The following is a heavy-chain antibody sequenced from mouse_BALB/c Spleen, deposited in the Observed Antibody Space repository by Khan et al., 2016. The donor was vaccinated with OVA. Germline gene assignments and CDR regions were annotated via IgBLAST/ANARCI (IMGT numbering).Heavy chain of an antibody. J-gene: IGHJ2*01. CDR2: INPSTGYT. CDR1: GYTFINYW. Sequence: QVQLKESGAELAKPGASVKMSCTASGYTFINYWILWVKQRPGQGLEWIGYINPSTGYTEYNQNFKDKATLTADKSSSTAYLQLSSLTSEDAAVYYCARRGLRWDFDYWGQGTTVTVSS. V-gene: IGHV1-7*01. D-gene: IGHD1-1*01. CDR3: ARRGLRWDFDY.